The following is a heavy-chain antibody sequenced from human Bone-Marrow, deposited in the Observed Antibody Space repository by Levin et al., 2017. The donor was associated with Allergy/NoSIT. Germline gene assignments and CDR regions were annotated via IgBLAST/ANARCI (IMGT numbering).Heavy chain of an antibody. Sequence: QPGGSLRLSCAASGFTFSSYAMHWVRQAPGKGLEWVAVISYDGSNKYYADSVKGRFTISRDNSKNTLYLQMNSLRAEDTAVYYALPNTWRGLRFLEWSGIWGQGTLVTVSS. CDR3: LPNTWRGLRFLEWSGI. CDR2: ISYDGSNK. D-gene: IGHD3-3*01. CDR1: GFTFSSYA. J-gene: IGHJ4*02. V-gene: IGHV3-30-3*01.